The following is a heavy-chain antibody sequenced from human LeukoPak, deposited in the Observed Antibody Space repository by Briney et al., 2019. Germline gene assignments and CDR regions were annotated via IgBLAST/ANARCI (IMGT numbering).Heavy chain of an antibody. CDR3: AGAILTGGYSSGWYPDY. CDR2: INSDGSGT. J-gene: IGHJ4*02. CDR1: GFTFSSYW. D-gene: IGHD6-19*01. V-gene: IGHV3-74*01. Sequence: PGGSLRLSCAASGFTFSSYWMHWVRQAPGKGLVWVSRINSDGSGTSYADSVKGRFTISRDNAKNTLYLQMNSLRAEDTAVYYCAGAILTGGYSSGWYPDYWGQGALVTVSS.